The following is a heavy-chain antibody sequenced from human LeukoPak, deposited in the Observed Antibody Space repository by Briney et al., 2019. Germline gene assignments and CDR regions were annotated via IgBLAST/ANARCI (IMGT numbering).Heavy chain of an antibody. CDR3: ARAHSSSWYLGY. CDR1: GFTFSSYS. V-gene: IGHV3-21*01. CDR2: ISSSSSYI. D-gene: IGHD6-13*01. Sequence: GGSLRLSCAAPGFTFSSYSMNWVRQAPGKGLEWVSSISSSSSYIYYADSVKGRFTISRDNAKNSLYLQMNSLRAEDTAVYYCARAHSSSWYLGYWGQGTLVTVSS. J-gene: IGHJ4*02.